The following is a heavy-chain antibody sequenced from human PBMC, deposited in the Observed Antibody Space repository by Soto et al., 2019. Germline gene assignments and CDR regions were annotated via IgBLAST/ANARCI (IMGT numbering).Heavy chain of an antibody. J-gene: IGHJ5*02. CDR2: IIPIFGTA. V-gene: IGHV1-69*12. D-gene: IGHD3-9*01. CDR1: GGTFSSYA. CDR3: ARENGDYDILTGYSYVGWFDP. Sequence: QVQLVQSGAEVKKPGSSVKVSCKASGGTFSSYAISWVRQAAGQGLEWMGGIIPIFGTANYAQKFQGRVTITADESTSTAYMELSSLRSEDTAVYYCARENGDYDILTGYSYVGWFDPWGQGTLVTVSS.